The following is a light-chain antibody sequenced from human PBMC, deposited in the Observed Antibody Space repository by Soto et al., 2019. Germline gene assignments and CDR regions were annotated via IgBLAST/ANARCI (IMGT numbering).Light chain of an antibody. J-gene: IGLJ2*01. CDR1: NIGTKR. V-gene: IGLV3-21*02. CDR2: DDS. CDR3: QVWDTSGGPHVL. Sequence: SYVLTQPPSVSVAPGQTAKITCGGNNIGTKRVHWYQQKPGQAPVLVVYDDSDRPSGIPERFSGSNSGNTATLTASRVEAGDEADYYCQVWDTSGGPHVLFGGGTQLTVL.